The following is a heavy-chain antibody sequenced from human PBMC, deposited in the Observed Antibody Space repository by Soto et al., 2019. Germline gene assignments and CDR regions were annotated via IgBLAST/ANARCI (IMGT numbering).Heavy chain of an antibody. V-gene: IGHV3-21*05. J-gene: IGHJ3*01. CDR1: RFKFDGFG. Sequence: GGAPEISRAAPRFKFDGFGMWWGRPGPGEGGGGFAHISIGGRSINYADSVKGRFTISRDDAENSLNLHMNSLGAEDTAHYYCVRDQLYFNDFSGRPVNGFDGWGQGTRVTVAS. CDR2: ISIGGRSI. D-gene: IGHD1-1*01. CDR3: VRDQLYFNDFSGRPVNGFDG.